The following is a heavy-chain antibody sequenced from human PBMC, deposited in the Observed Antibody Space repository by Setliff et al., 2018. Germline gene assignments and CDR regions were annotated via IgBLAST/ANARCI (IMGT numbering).Heavy chain of an antibody. CDR3: ARDYYYDSSGPGHWFDP. D-gene: IGHD3-22*01. CDR1: GGSISSHY. Sequence: KPSETLSLTCTVSGGSISSHYWSWIRQPPGKGLEWIGSIYYSGSTNYNPSLKSRVTISVDTSKNQFSLKLSSVTAADTAVYYCARDYYYDSSGPGHWFDPWSQGTLVTVSS. V-gene: IGHV4-59*11. CDR2: IYYSGST. J-gene: IGHJ5*02.